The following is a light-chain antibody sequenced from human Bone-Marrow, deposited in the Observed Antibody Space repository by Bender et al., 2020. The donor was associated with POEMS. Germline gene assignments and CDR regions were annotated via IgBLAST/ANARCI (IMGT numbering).Light chain of an antibody. CDR3: SSYAGSNKVI. V-gene: IGLV1-40*01. CDR1: SSNTGSGYD. Sequence: QSALTQPASVSGSPGQSITISCTGSSSNTGSGYDINWYQHLPGTAPNLLIYKNDQRPSGVPGRFSGSKSGTSASLAISGLQAEDEADYYCSSYAGSNKVIFGGGTKLTVL. CDR2: KND. J-gene: IGLJ2*01.